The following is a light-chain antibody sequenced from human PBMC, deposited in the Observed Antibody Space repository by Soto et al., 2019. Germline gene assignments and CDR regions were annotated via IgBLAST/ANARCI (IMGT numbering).Light chain of an antibody. CDR3: ISYAGSNNFGV. V-gene: IGLV2-8*01. J-gene: IGLJ1*01. CDR1: SSDVGGYNY. CDR2: EVS. Sequence: QSALTQPPSASGSPGQSVTISCTVTSSDVGGYNYVSWYQQHPGKAPKLMIYEVSKRPSGVPDRFSGSKSGNTASLTVSGLQAEDEADYYCISYAGSNNFGVFGTGTKVTVL.